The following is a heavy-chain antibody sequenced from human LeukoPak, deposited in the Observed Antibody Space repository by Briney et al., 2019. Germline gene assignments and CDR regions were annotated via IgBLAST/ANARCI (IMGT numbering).Heavy chain of an antibody. CDR2: ISSSGSYI. CDR1: GFTFSSYR. V-gene: IGHV3-21*01. J-gene: IGHJ6*03. Sequence: GGSLRLSCAASGFTFSSYRMNWVRQAPGKGLEWVSSISSSGSYIYYADSVKGRFTISRDNAKNSLYLQMNSLRAEDTAVYYCARVGPWVNPDYHYYYMDVWGKGTTVTVSS. CDR3: ARVGPWVNPDYHYYYMDV. D-gene: IGHD1-14*01.